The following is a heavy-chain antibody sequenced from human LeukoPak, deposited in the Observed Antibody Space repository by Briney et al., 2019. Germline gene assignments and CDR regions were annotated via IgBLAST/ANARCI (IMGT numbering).Heavy chain of an antibody. CDR3: ARADPMVAGTYYFDY. D-gene: IGHD6-19*01. Sequence: SETLSLTCTVSGGSISSGSYYWSWIRQPAGKGLEWIGRIYTSGSTNYNPSLKSRVTISVDTSKNQFSLKLSSVTAAGTAVYYCARADPMVAGTYYFDYWGQGTLVTVSS. CDR2: IYTSGST. J-gene: IGHJ4*02. CDR1: GGSISSGSYY. V-gene: IGHV4-61*02.